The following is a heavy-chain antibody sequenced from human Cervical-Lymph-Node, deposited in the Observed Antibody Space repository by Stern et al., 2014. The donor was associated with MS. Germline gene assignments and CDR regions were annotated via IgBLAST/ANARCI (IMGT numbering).Heavy chain of an antibody. CDR3: ARDYGDYAFDY. J-gene: IGHJ4*02. CDR2: IYPGDSDP. Sequence: EVQLLESGAEVKKPGESLKISCKGSGYSFTANWIALVRQMPGKGLEWMGFIYPGDSDPRYSPSFQGQVTISADKSISTAYLQWSSLKASDTAMYYCARDYGDYAFDYWGQGTLVTVSS. CDR1: GYSFTANW. D-gene: IGHD4-17*01. V-gene: IGHV5-51*01.